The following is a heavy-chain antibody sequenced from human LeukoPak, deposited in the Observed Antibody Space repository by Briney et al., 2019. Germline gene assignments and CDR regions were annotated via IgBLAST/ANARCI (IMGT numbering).Heavy chain of an antibody. J-gene: IGHJ3*02. V-gene: IGHV4-39*01. CDR2: IYYSGST. CDR1: GGSMSSSSYY. Sequence: SETLSLTCTVSGGSMSSSSYYWGWIRQPPGKGLEWIGSIYYSGSTYYNPSLKSRVTISVDTSKKQFSLKLSSVTAADTAVYYCARHPYSDSSGLTFDIWGQGTMVTVSS. D-gene: IGHD3-22*01. CDR3: ARHPYSDSSGLTFDI.